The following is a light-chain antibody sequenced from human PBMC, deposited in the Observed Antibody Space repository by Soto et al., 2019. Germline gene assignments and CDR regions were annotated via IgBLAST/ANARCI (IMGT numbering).Light chain of an antibody. Sequence: EIVLTQSPGTLSLSPGERATLSCRASQSVTSNYLAWYQQKPGQAPSRLIYGASSRATGISDRFSGSGSGTDFTLTISRLEPEDFVVYYCHQYGSSPRTFGQGTKVDIK. V-gene: IGKV3-20*01. J-gene: IGKJ1*01. CDR1: QSVTSNY. CDR3: HQYGSSPRT. CDR2: GAS.